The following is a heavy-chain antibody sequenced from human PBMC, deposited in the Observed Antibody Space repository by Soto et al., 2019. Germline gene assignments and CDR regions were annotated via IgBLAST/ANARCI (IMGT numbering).Heavy chain of an antibody. J-gene: IGHJ6*02. CDR1: GYSFTSYW. Sequence: GESLKISCKGSGYSFTSYWIGWVRQMPGKGLEWMGIIYPGDSDTRYSPSFQGQVTISADKSISTAYLQWSSLKASDTAMYYCARLGAAAGTDYYYGMDVWGQGTTVTVSS. CDR2: IYPGDSDT. D-gene: IGHD6-13*01. V-gene: IGHV5-51*01. CDR3: ARLGAAAGTDYYYGMDV.